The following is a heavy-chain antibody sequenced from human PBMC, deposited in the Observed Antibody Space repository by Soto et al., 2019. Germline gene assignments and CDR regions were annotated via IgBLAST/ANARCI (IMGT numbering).Heavy chain of an antibody. CDR2: ISHSGST. CDR1: GYSISSGYY. J-gene: IGHJ4*02. Sequence: PSAILSLTCAVSGYSISSGYYWAWIRQPPGQGLEWFGSISHSGSTYYNPSLKSRVTISVHTSKNQFSLELTSVTAADTAIYYCARVHISGHGVDYWGQGTLVTVSS. CDR3: ARVHISGHGVDY. D-gene: IGHD5-12*01. V-gene: IGHV4-38-2*01.